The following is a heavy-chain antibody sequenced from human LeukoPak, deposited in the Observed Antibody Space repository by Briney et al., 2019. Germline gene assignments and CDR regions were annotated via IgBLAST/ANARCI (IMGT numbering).Heavy chain of an antibody. Sequence: GGSLRLSCVASGFAVSSNHMNWVRQAPGKGLEWVSIIYSAGTTHYADSVKGRFTISIDNSINTVYLQMNSLKDEDTAVYYCARDSNSHYYFDYWGQGALVTVSS. CDR2: IYSAGTT. D-gene: IGHD2-2*01. CDR1: GFAVSSNH. J-gene: IGHJ4*02. V-gene: IGHV3-53*01. CDR3: ARDSNSHYYFDY.